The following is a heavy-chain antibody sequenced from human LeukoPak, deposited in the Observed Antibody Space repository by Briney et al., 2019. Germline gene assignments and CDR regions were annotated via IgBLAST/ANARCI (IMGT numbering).Heavy chain of an antibody. CDR3: ARGVDTAMVLTIYYFDY. CDR1: GFTFSSYA. J-gene: IGHJ4*02. Sequence: GRSLRLSCAASGFTFSSYAMYWVRQAPGKGLEWVAVISYDGSNKYYADSVKGRFTISRDNSKNTLYLQMNSLRAEDTAVYYCARGVDTAMVLTIYYFDYWGQGTLVTVSS. CDR2: ISYDGSNK. V-gene: IGHV3-30-3*01. D-gene: IGHD5-18*01.